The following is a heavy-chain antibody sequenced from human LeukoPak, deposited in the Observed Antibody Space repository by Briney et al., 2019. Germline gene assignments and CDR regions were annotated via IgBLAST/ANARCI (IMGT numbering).Heavy chain of an antibody. CDR2: ISGSGDIT. D-gene: IGHD3-10*01. CDR1: GFAFDTHA. V-gene: IGHV3-23*01. CDR3: AARPGDLAVPFDY. J-gene: IGHJ4*02. Sequence: GGSLRLSCAAAGFAFDTHAMTWVRQAPGKGLEYVSLISGSGDITYYAHSLKDRFTISRDNSKTTLYLQMHSLRAEDTAMYYCAARPGDLAVPFDYWGQGTLVIVSS.